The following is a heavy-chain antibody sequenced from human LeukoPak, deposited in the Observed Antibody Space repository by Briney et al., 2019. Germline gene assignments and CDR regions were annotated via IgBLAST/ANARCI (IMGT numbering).Heavy chain of an antibody. V-gene: IGHV3-9*03. CDR2: INWNSGSI. CDR3: AKDGGSGCSHMDV. Sequence: PGRSLRLPCAASGFTFDDYAMYWVRQAPGKGLEWVSGINWNSGSIGYADSVKGRFTISRDNAKNSLYLQMNSLRAEDMALYYCAKDGGSGCSHMDVWGNGNTVTVSS. J-gene: IGHJ6*03. CDR1: GFTFDDYA. D-gene: IGHD2-15*01.